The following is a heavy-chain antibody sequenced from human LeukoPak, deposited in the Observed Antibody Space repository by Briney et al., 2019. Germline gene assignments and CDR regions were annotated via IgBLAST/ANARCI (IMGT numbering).Heavy chain of an antibody. V-gene: IGHV1-2*02. D-gene: IGHD5-12*01. CDR2: INPNSGGT. CDR1: GYTFTGYY. J-gene: IGHJ6*03. CDR3: ARGVATITSHYYYYYYMDV. Sequence: ASVKVSCKASGYTFTGYYTHWVRQAPGQGLEWMGWINPNSGGTNYAQKFQGRVTITRNTSISTAYMELSSLRSEDTAVYYCARGVATITSHYYYYYYMDVWGKGTTVTVSS.